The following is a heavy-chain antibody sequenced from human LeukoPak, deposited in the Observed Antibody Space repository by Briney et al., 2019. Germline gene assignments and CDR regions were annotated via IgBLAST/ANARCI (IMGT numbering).Heavy chain of an antibody. CDR3: ARYIVVVPAATRTNWFDP. CDR2: IYYSGST. J-gene: IGHJ5*02. Sequence: SETLSLTCTVSGGSISSYYWSWIRQPPGKGLEWIGYIYYSGSTNYNPSLKSRVTISADTSKNQFSLKLSSVTAADTAVYYCARYIVVVPAATRTNWFDPWGQGTLVTVSS. V-gene: IGHV4-59*12. D-gene: IGHD2-2*01. CDR1: GGSISSYY.